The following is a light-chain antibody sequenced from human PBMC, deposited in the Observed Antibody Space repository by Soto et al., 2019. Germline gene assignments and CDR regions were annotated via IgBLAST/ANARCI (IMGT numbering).Light chain of an antibody. V-gene: IGKV1-27*01. J-gene: IGKJ1*01. CDR3: QKYNGAPRT. CDR2: GAS. CDR1: QGISNY. Sequence: DIQMTQSPSSLSASIGDRVTITCRASQGISNYLAWYQHKAGKVPNLLIYGASTLQSGVPSRFSGSGSGTECTLTISSLQPEDVATYYCQKYNGAPRTFGQGTKVEI.